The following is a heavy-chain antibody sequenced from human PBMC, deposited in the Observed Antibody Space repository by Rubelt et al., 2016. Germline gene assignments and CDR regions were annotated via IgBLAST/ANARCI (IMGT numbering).Heavy chain of an antibody. J-gene: IGHJ4*02. CDR2: IYYSGSV. D-gene: IGHD3-10*01. CDR3: VTRLGSPDY. V-gene: IGHV4-39*01. Sequence: QVRMRESGPGLVKPSETLSLTCSVTGDSIKKTSHYWAWIRQSPGKGLEWIASIYYSGSVYNNPSLKSRVTLSVDTSKNQFSLSLRSVTAADTAVYYCVTRLGSPDYWGQGTLVTVSS. CDR1: GDSIKKTSHY.